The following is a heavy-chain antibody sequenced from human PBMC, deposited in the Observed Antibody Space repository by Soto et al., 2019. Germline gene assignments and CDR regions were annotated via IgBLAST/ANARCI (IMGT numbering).Heavy chain of an antibody. J-gene: IGHJ2*01. D-gene: IGHD1-1*01. CDR1: GFSLSSSGVA. CDR2: IFGDDDK. CDR3: AAQLTADGYFDF. Sequence: QITLKESGPTLVKPTQTLTLTCTLSGFSLSSSGVAVGWIRQPPGQALEWLALIFGDDDKRYRPPLQSRLSISMDSSKTQAVLTVTNMDPVDAVTYYCAAQLTADGYFDFWGRGTLVTVSS. V-gene: IGHV2-5*02.